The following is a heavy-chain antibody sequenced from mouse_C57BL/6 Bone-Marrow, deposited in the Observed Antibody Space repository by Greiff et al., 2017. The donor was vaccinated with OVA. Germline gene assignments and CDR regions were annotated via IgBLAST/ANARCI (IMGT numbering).Heavy chain of an antibody. Sequence: VQLQQSGPELVKPGASVKISCKASGYTFTDYYMNWVKQSHGKSLEWIGDINPNNGGTSYNQKFKGKATLTVDKSSSTAYMELRSLTSEDSAVYYCARSGLGFDYWGQGTTLTVSS. V-gene: IGHV1-26*01. J-gene: IGHJ2*01. CDR3: ARSGLGFDY. D-gene: IGHD3-1*01. CDR2: INPNNGGT. CDR1: GYTFTDYY.